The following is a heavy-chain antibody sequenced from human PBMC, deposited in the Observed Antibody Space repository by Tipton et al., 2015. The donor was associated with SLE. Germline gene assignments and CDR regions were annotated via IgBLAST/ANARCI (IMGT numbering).Heavy chain of an antibody. CDR2: IYTGGST. J-gene: IGHJ3*02. CDR3: ARDGTGLDAFDI. D-gene: IGHD3/OR15-3a*01. V-gene: IGHV3-53*04. Sequence: QLVQSGGGLVQPGGSLRLSCAASGFTVSGNYMSWVRQAPGKGLEWVSIIYTGGSTMYAGSVQGRFTISRDTSKNTVYLQMDSLRAEDTAVYYCARDGTGLDAFDIWGQGTMVTVSS. CDR1: GFTVSGNY.